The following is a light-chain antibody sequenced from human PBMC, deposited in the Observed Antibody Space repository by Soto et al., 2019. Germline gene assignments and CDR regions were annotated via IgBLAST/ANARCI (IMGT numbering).Light chain of an antibody. CDR3: QQRSNWPSLT. J-gene: IGKJ4*01. Sequence: EIVLTQSPATLSLSPGERATLSCRASQSVSTYLAWYQQRPGQAPRLLIYDASTRATGIPARFSGSGSETDFTLTISSLEPDDFAVYYCQQRSNWPSLTFGGGTKVEIK. CDR2: DAS. CDR1: QSVSTY. V-gene: IGKV3-11*01.